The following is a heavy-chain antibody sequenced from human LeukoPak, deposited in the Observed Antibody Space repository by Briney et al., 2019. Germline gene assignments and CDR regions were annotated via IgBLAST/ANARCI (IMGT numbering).Heavy chain of an antibody. CDR1: GYTFTSYD. V-gene: IGHV1-8*03. Sequence: RWASVKVSCKASGYTFTSYDINWVRQATGQGLEWMGWMNPNSGNTGYAQKFQGRVTITRNTSISTAYMELRSLRSDDTAVYYCARAMRGRAGTINHFNYWGQGTLVTVSS. CDR2: MNPNSGNT. CDR3: ARAMRGRAGTINHFNY. D-gene: IGHD5-12*01. J-gene: IGHJ4*02.